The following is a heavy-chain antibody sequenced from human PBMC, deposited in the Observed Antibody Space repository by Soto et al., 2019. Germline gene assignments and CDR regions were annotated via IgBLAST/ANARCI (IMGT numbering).Heavy chain of an antibody. CDR2: IIPIFGTA. D-gene: IGHD4-17*01. J-gene: IGHJ4*02. Sequence: QVQLVQSGAEVKKPGSSVKVSCKASGGTFSSYAISWVRQAPGQGLEWMGGIIPIFGTANYAQKFQGRVTXPXDXXKSTAYMELSSLRSEDTAVYYCARDGRLSQGPAGYWGQGTLVTVSS. CDR1: GGTFSSYA. CDR3: ARDGRLSQGPAGY. V-gene: IGHV1-69*05.